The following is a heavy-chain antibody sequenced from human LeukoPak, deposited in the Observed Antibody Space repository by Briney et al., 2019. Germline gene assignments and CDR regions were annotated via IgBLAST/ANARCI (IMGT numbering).Heavy chain of an antibody. J-gene: IGHJ3*01. CDR3: AKGGGRPLDDAFDV. CDR2: ILNNGIST. V-gene: IGHV3-23*01. CDR1: GFIFSNYA. Sequence: GGSLRLSCAASGFIFSNYAMTWVRQAPGMGLEWVSTILNNGISTYHADSVKGRFTISRDNARNTLHLQLNSLRAEDTAVYYCAKGGGRPLDDAFDVWGQGTMVTVSS.